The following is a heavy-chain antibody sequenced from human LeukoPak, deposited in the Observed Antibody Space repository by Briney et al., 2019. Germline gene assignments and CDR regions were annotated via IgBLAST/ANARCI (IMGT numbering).Heavy chain of an antibody. CDR2: ISYSGST. D-gene: IGHD2-15*01. V-gene: IGHV4-59*01. Sequence: SETLSLTCTVSGGSISSYYWNWIRQPPGKGLEWIGYISYSGSTNYNPSLKSRVTISVDTSKNQFSLKLSSVTAADTAVYYCARGCCSGGSCYRGSNWFDPWGQGTLVTVSS. J-gene: IGHJ5*02. CDR1: GGSISSYY. CDR3: ARGCCSGGSCYRGSNWFDP.